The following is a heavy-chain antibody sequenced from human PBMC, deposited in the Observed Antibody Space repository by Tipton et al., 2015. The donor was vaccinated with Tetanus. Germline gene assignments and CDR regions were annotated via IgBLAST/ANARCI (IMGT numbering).Heavy chain of an antibody. CDR1: GFTSSSYW. CDR3: ARGIVPFDY. D-gene: IGHD1-26*01. CDR2: IKQDGSEK. V-gene: IGHV3-7*01. Sequence: SLRLSCAASGFTSSSYWMSWVRQAPGKGLEWVANIKQDGSEKYYVDSVKGRFTISRDNAKNSLYLQMNSLRAEDTAVYYCARGIVPFDYWGKGTLVTVSS. J-gene: IGHJ4*02.